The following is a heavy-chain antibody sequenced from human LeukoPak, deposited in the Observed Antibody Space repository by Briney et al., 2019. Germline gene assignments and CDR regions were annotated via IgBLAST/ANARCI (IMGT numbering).Heavy chain of an antibody. Sequence: SETLSLTCAVYGGSFSGYYWSWIRQPPGKGLEWIGEINHSGSTNYNPSLKSRVTISVDTSKNQFSLKLSSVTAADTAVYYCARDMTLRGGSEHWGQGTLVTVSS. CDR3: ARDMTLRGGSEH. D-gene: IGHD2-15*01. J-gene: IGHJ4*02. CDR1: GGSFSGYY. V-gene: IGHV4-34*01. CDR2: INHSGST.